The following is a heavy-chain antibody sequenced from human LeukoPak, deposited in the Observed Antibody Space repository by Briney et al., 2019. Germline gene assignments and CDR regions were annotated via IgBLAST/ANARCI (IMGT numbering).Heavy chain of an antibody. CDR2: ISGSASIT. CDR1: GFTFSSFS. CDR3: ATGAASIGWLSHDH. D-gene: IGHD2-15*01. V-gene: IGHV3-23*01. J-gene: IGHJ4*02. Sequence: AGGSLRLSCAASGFTFSSFSMSWVRQTPGKGLGWVSDISGSASITKYADSVKGRFIISRDNSKNTLFLQMNSLTAEGTAVYYCATGAASIGWLSHDHWGQGTLVTVSS.